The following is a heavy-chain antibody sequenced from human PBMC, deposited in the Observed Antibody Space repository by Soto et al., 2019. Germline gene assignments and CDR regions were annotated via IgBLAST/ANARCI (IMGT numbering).Heavy chain of an antibody. V-gene: IGHV4-31*03. CDR2: IYYSGST. D-gene: IGHD6-13*01. CDR3: ARDLVAAAGTVDY. Sequence: SETLSLTCTVSGGSISSGGYYWSWIRQHPGKGLEWIGYIYYSGSTYYNPSLKSRVTISVDTSKNQLSLKLSSVTAADTAVYYCARDLVAAAGTVDYWSQGTLVTVSS. J-gene: IGHJ4*02. CDR1: GGSISSGGYY.